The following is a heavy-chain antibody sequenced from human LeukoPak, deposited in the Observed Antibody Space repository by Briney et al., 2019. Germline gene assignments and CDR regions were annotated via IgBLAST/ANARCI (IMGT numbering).Heavy chain of an antibody. CDR2: IYYSGST. CDR1: GGSVSSYY. V-gene: IGHV4-59*02. CDR3: ARVASGYDVFDI. Sequence: PSETLSLTCTVSGGSVSSYYWNWIRQPPGKGLEWIGYIYYSGSTNYNPSLRRRVTISVDTSKNQFSLKLSSVTAADTAVFYCARVASGYDVFDIWGQGTMVTVSS. D-gene: IGHD3-3*01. J-gene: IGHJ3*02.